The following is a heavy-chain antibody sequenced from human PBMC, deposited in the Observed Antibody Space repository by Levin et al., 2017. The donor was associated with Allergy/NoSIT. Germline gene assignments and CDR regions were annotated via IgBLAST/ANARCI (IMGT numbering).Heavy chain of an antibody. Sequence: GESLKISCAASGFTFSSYSMNWVRQAPGKGLEWVSSISSSSSYIYYADSVKGRFTISRDNAKNSLYLQMNSLRAEDTAVYYCARDSSRRGYYYGMDVWGQGTTVTVSS. J-gene: IGHJ6*02. CDR3: ARDSSRRGYYYGMDV. CDR2: ISSSSSYI. CDR1: GFTFSSYS. D-gene: IGHD1-14*01. V-gene: IGHV3-21*01.